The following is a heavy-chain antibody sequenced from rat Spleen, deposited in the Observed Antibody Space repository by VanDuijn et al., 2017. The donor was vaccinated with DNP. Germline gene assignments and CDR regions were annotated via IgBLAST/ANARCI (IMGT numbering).Heavy chain of an antibody. J-gene: IGHJ4*01. Sequence: EVQLVESGGGLVQPGGSLKLSCAASGFTFSNYYMAWVRQAPKKGLEWVATIFTSGNRAFYPDSVEGRFTISRDNAKSRLYLQMNSLRSEDTATYYCAKDQHWYAMDAWGQGTSVTVSS. V-gene: IGHV5-7*01. CDR2: IFTSGNRA. CDR3: AKDQHWYAMDA. CDR1: GFTFSNYY.